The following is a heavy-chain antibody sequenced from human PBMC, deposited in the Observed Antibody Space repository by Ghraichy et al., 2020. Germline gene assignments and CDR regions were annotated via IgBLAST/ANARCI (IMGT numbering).Heavy chain of an antibody. V-gene: IGHV4-59*01. CDR3: ARTGGTNYVDWYFDL. J-gene: IGHJ2*01. D-gene: IGHD1-26*01. CDR1: SGSMSYYY. CDR2: ISYSGSA. Sequence: SETLSLTCTVSSGSMSYYYWSWIRQPPGKGLEWIGYISYSGSATYNPSLKRPVTISVDTSKNQFSLKLSSVTTADTVVYYCARTGGTNYVDWYFDLWGRGTLVTVSS.